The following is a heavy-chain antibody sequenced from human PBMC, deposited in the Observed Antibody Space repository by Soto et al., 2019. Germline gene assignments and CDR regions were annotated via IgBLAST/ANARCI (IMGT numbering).Heavy chain of an antibody. CDR2: ISGSGGST. J-gene: IGHJ5*02. V-gene: IGHV3-23*01. CDR3: ARISGTAMAIDP. Sequence: GGSLRLSCAASGFTFSSYAMSWVRQAPGKGLEKVSAISGSGGSTYYSTSLKTRLTISKDTSKNQVVLTMTNMDPVDTATYYCARISGTAMAIDPWGQGTLVTVSS. CDR1: GFTFSSYA. D-gene: IGHD5-18*01.